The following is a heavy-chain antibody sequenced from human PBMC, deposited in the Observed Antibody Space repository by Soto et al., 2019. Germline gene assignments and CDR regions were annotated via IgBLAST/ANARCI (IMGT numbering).Heavy chain of an antibody. CDR1: GYTFSGYR. J-gene: IGHJ6*02. Sequence: QVVLEQSGGEVKKPGASVKVSCKASGYTFSGYRITWVRQAPGQGLEWMGRISGYNGNTNYARTLRGRLTLTTDTSTSTDYMELRSLTSDDTAVYYCARDVFCGGAPACPDMDVWGQGTTVTVSS. V-gene: IGHV1-18*04. CDR2: ISGYNGNT. D-gene: IGHD2-21*01. CDR3: ARDVFCGGAPACPDMDV.